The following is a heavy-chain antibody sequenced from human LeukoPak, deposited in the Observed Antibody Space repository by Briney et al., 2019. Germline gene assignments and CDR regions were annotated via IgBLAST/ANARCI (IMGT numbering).Heavy chain of an antibody. Sequence: SETLSLTCTVSGNSISSGDNYWSWIRQPPGKGLEWIGSIYYSGSTYYNPSLKSRVTISVDTSKNQFSLKLSSVTAADTAVYYCAAYGDFWSGIFDYWSQGTLVTVSS. CDR2: IYYSGST. V-gene: IGHV4-39*07. CDR1: GNSISSGDNY. CDR3: AAYGDFWSGIFDY. D-gene: IGHD3-3*01. J-gene: IGHJ4*02.